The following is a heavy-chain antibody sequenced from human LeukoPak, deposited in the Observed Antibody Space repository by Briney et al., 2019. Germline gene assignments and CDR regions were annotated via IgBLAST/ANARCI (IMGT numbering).Heavy chain of an antibody. CDR2: IWYDGSSK. D-gene: IGHD2-8*01. V-gene: IGHV3-33*06. J-gene: IGHJ3*02. CDR1: GFTFSSYG. Sequence: GGSLRLSCAASGFTFSSYGMHWVRQAPGKGLEWVAVIWYDGSSKYYADSVKGRFTISRDNSKNTLYLQMNSLRPEDTAVYYCAKDSWSHNGIYDPFDIWGQGTMVTVSS. CDR3: AKDSWSHNGIYDPFDI.